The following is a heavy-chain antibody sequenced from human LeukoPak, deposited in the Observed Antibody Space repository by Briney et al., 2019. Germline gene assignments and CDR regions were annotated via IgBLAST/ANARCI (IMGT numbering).Heavy chain of an antibody. CDR3: AKWGIVAVPAAPDHAFDI. V-gene: IGHV3-23*01. Sequence: GGSLRLSCAASGFTFSSYAMSWVRQAPGKGLEWVSAISGSGGSTYYADSVKGRFTISRDNSKNTLYLQMNSLRAEDTAVYYCAKWGIVAVPAAPDHAFDIWGQGTMDTVSS. D-gene: IGHD2-2*01. J-gene: IGHJ3*02. CDR2: ISGSGGST. CDR1: GFTFSSYA.